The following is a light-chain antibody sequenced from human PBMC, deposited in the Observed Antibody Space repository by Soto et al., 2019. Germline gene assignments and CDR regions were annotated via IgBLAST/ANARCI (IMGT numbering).Light chain of an antibody. CDR3: KQLNSYRT. CDR1: QDISTF. CDR2: DAS. V-gene: IGKV1-9*01. Sequence: DIQVTQSPSFMSASVGDRVTITCRASQDISTFLTWYQQKPGKAPKFLIYDASTLQSGVQSRLRGSGSGTELTLTIRSLQPEDFETYYCKQLNSYRTFGQGTKVDIK. J-gene: IGKJ1*01.